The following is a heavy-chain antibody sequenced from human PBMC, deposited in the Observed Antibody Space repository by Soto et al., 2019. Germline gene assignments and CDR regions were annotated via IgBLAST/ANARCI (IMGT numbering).Heavy chain of an antibody. D-gene: IGHD2-21*02. J-gene: IGHJ6*02. CDR2: VYYGGGA. CDR3: TRGGDGQMTTNPYYYYGMDV. Sequence: PSETLSLTCAVSGGSISGYYWSWIRQPPGKGLEWIGSVYYGGGAKYNASVKRRGSISVDTSKNQFSLNRSTVTAEDTAMYYCTRGGDGQMTTNPYYYYGMDVWDPGNTAPVSS. CDR1: GGSISGYY. V-gene: IGHV4-59*01.